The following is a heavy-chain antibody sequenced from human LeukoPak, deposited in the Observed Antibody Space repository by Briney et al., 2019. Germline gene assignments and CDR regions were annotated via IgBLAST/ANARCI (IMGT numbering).Heavy chain of an antibody. CDR3: TTVLTPAAIGIQFDY. CDR1: GFTFSNAW. Sequence: PGGSLRLSCAASGFTFSNAWMSWVRQAPGKGLEWVGRIKSKTDGGTTDYAAPVKGRFTISRDDSKNTLYLQMNSLKTEDTAVYYSTTVLTPAAIGIQFDYWGQGTLVTVSS. D-gene: IGHD2-2*01. CDR2: IKSKTDGGTT. J-gene: IGHJ4*02. V-gene: IGHV3-15*01.